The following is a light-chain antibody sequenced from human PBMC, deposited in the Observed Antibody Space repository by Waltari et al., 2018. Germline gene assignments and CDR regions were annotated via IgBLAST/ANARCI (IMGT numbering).Light chain of an antibody. J-gene: IGLJ2*01. Sequence: QTALTQPRSVSGSPGQSVTISCTETSSDVGGYNYVSWYQQHPGKVPKVLIYAVSKRPSGFPDRFSGSKSGNTASLTISGLQTEDEADYYCCSHGGTYSPAVFGGGTKLTVL. CDR1: SSDVGGYNY. CDR2: AVS. V-gene: IGLV2-11*01. CDR3: CSHGGTYSPAV.